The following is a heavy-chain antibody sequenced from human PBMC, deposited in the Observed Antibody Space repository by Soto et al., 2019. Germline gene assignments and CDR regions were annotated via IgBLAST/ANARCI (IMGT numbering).Heavy chain of an antibody. CDR2: INHSGST. CDR1: GGSFSGYY. V-gene: IGHV4-34*01. D-gene: IGHD1-7*01. Sequence: SSETLSLTCAVYGGSFSGYYWSWIRQPPGKGLEWIGEINHSGSTNYNPSLKSRVTISVDTSKNQFSLKLSSVTAADTAVYYCARASRGNYDAFDIWGQGTMVTVSS. J-gene: IGHJ3*02. CDR3: ARASRGNYDAFDI.